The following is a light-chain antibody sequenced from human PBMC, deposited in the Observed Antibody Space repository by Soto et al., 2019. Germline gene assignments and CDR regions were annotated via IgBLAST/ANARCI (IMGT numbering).Light chain of an antibody. CDR3: FSHRSGDSHV. J-gene: IGLJ1*01. CDR1: SSDVGGYNY. CDR2: GVT. Sequence: QSALTQPASVSGSPGQSITISCTGTSSDVGGYNYVSWYQQYPGKAPKLMIYGVTNRPSGVSNRVSGSKTGNTASLTISGLQAEDEAYYYCFSHRSGDSHVFGTGTKVTVL. V-gene: IGLV2-14*01.